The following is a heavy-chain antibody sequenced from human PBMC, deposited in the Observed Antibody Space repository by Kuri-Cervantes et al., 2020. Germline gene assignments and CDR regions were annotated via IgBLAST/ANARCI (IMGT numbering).Heavy chain of an antibody. CDR1: GGSISRSSSYY. J-gene: IGHJ4*02. Sequence: SETLSLTCTVSGGSISRSSSYYWGWIRQPPGKGLEWIGSIYYSGSTYYNPSLKSRVTISVDTSKNQFSLKLSSVTAADTAVYYCARDSADLYYFDYWGQGTLVTVSS. CDR2: IYYSGST. CDR3: ARDSADLYYFDY. V-gene: IGHV4-39*07.